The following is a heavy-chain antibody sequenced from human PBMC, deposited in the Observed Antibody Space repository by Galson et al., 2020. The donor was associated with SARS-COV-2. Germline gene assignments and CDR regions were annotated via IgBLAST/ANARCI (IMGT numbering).Heavy chain of an antibody. CDR1: GGSFSGYY. J-gene: IGHJ4*02. V-gene: IGHV4-34*01. CDR3: ARVRRSYCGGDCYFRVGNGNDY. Sequence: SETLSLTCAVYGGSFSGYYWSWIRQPPGKGLEWIGEINHSGSTNNNPSLKSRVTISVDTSKNQFSLKLSSVTAADTAVYYCARVRRSYCGGDCYFRVGNGNDYWGQGTLVTVSS. D-gene: IGHD2-21*01. CDR2: INHSGST.